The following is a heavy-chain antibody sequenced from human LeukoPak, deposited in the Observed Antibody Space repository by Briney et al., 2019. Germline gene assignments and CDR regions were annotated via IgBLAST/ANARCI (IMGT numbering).Heavy chain of an antibody. CDR3: AKDRLLDYMDV. J-gene: IGHJ6*03. CDR2: IRDKGDVT. CDR1: GFIFHNYA. Sequence: QPGGSLRLSCVGSGFIFHNYALTLVRQAPGKGLEWVSLIRDKGDVTYYADSVKGRFTISRDNSKNTVFLQMESLTVEDTAVYYCAKDRLLDYMDVWGKGTTVTVSS. V-gene: IGHV3-23*01.